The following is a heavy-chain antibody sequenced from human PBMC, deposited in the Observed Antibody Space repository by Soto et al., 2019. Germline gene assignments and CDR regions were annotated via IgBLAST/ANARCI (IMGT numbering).Heavy chain of an antibody. J-gene: IGHJ5*02. Sequence: QVQLQQWGAGLLKPSETLSLTCAVYGGSFSGYYWSWIRQPPGKGLEWIGEINHSGSTNYNPSLKSRVTISVDTSKNQFALKLSSVTAADTAVYYCARGRSGPDCSSTSFPKTGFDPWGQGTLVTVSS. CDR1: GGSFSGYY. D-gene: IGHD2-2*01. V-gene: IGHV4-34*01. CDR2: INHSGST. CDR3: ARGRSGPDCSSTSFPKTGFDP.